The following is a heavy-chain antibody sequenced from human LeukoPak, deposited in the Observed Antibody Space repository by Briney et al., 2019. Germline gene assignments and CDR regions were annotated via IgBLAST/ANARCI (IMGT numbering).Heavy chain of an antibody. CDR3: AKVGQWLSYYFDY. Sequence: GGSLRLSCAASGFTFSSYGMHWVRQALGKGLEWMAVISYDGSNKYYADSVKGRFTTSRDNSKNTLYLQMNSLRAEDTAVYYCAKVGQWLSYYFDYWGQGTLVTVSS. D-gene: IGHD6-19*01. CDR2: ISYDGSNK. V-gene: IGHV3-30*18. CDR1: GFTFSSYG. J-gene: IGHJ4*02.